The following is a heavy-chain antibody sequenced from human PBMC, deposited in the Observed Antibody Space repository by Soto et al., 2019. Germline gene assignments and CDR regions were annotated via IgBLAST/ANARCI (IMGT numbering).Heavy chain of an antibody. CDR1: GYTFTSYY. J-gene: IGHJ3*01. V-gene: IGHV1-46*01. D-gene: IGHD6-13*01. CDR3: ARDSGYSISWHLAGSFDV. Sequence: DSVKVSCKASGYTFTSYYMHWVRQAPGQGLEWMGIINPSGGSTSYAQKFQGRVTMTRDTSTSTVYMELSSLRSEDTAVYYCARDSGYSISWHLAGSFDVWCQGTMVTVSS. CDR2: INPSGGST.